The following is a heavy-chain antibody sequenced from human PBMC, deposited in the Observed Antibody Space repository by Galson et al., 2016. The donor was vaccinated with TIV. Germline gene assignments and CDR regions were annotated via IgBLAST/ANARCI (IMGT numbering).Heavy chain of an antibody. D-gene: IGHD3-22*01. Sequence: SVKVSCKASGGTLSRFTVSWVRQAPGQGLEWMGRIIPLLGIGDHAQKFQNRVAITADRSTGAAYMELSSLKSEDTAVYYCAIYGSSGYYSAEFFQQWGQGTLLIVS. CDR2: IIPLLGIG. J-gene: IGHJ1*01. CDR3: AIYGSSGYYSAEFFQQ. V-gene: IGHV1-69*02. CDR1: GGTLSRFT.